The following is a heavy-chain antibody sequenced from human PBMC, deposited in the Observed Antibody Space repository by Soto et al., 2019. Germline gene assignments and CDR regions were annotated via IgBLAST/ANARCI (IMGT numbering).Heavy chain of an antibody. J-gene: IGHJ4*02. CDR1: GLTFSDYA. D-gene: IGHD5-12*01. Sequence: EVQLVESGGGLVQPGGSLRLSCAASGLTFSDYAMQWVRQAPGKGLEWVSGISWSSGTIVYADSVEGRFTISRDNAKNSLSLEMNSLRPEDTALYYCAKDIRGYSGYLDYWGQGSLVTVSS. V-gene: IGHV3-9*01. CDR3: AKDIRGYSGYLDY. CDR2: ISWSSGTI.